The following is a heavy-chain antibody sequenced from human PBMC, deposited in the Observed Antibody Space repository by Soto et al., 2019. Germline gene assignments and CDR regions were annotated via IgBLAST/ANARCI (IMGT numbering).Heavy chain of an antibody. Sequence: TSETLSLTCTVSGGSISSYYWSWIRQPPGKGLEWIGYIYYSGSTYYNPSLKSRVTISVDTSKNQFSLKLSSVTAADTAVYSCASYRRGSGSRPTAFDNWGQGPRVTAPQ. CDR3: ASYRRGSGSRPTAFDN. V-gene: IGHV4-59*12. J-gene: IGHJ4*02. CDR2: IYYSGST. D-gene: IGHD3-10*01. CDR1: GGSISSYY.